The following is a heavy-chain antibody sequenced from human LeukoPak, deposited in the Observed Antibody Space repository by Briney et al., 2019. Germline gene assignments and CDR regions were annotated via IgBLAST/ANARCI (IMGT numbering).Heavy chain of an antibody. CDR2: INHSGST. V-gene: IGHV4-34*01. J-gene: IGHJ4*02. D-gene: IGHD6-19*01. Sequence: SETLSLTCAVYGGSFSGYYWSWIRQPPGKGLEWIGEINHSGSTNYNPSLKSRVTISVDTSKNQFSLKLSSVTAADTAVYYCASGVRSSGPFDYWGQGTLVTVSS. CDR3: ASGVRSSGPFDY. CDR1: GGSFSGYY.